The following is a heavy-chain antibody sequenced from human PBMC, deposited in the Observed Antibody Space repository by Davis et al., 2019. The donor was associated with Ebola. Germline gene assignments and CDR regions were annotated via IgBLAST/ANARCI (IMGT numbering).Heavy chain of an antibody. CDR1: VITFSSYA. J-gene: IGHJ6*04. CDR2: ISGSGGST. V-gene: IGHV3-23*01. CDR3: AKSGLSFGVVKYNYGMDV. D-gene: IGHD3-3*01. Sequence: GGSLRLSCTDSVITFSSYAMTWVRQAPGKRSVLVSAISGSGGSTYYADSVTGLFTISRDHSKKTLYLQMNSLRAEDTAVYYCAKSGLSFGVVKYNYGMDVWGKGTTVTVSS.